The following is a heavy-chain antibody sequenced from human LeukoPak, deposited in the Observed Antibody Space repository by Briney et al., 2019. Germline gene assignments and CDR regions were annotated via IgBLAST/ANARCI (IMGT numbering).Heavy chain of an antibody. Sequence: ASVKVSCTASGYTFTSYGISWVRQAPGQGLEWMGWISAYNGNTNYAQKLQGRVTMTTDTSTSTAYMELRSLRSDDTAVYYCVLVNAYYYYGMDVWGQGTTVTVSS. CDR2: ISAYNGNT. CDR3: VLVNAYYYYGMDV. J-gene: IGHJ6*02. D-gene: IGHD1-1*01. CDR1: GYTFTSYG. V-gene: IGHV1-18*04.